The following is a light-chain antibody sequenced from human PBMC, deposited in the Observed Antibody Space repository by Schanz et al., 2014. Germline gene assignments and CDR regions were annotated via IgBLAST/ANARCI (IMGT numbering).Light chain of an antibody. CDR3: HQYGSSLPYT. CDR2: GAS. Sequence: EIVLTQSPGTLSLSPGERATLSCRASQSVSSSYLAWYQQKPGQAPRLLIYGASSRATGIPDRFSGSGSGTDFTLTISRLEPEDFAVYYCHQYGSSLPYTFGQGTKLEIK. CDR1: QSVSSSY. V-gene: IGKV3-20*01. J-gene: IGKJ2*01.